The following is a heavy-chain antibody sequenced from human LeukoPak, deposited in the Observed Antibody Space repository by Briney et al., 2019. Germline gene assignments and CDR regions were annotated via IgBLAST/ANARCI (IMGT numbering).Heavy chain of an antibody. Sequence: GESLKISCKGSGYNFTKYWIGWVRHMPGKGLEWMGIIYPGDSDTRYSPSFQGQVTITADKSISTAYLQWSSLKASDTAMYYCAIHVNTWHGGTYHYYMDVWGKGTTVTVSS. CDR3: AIHVNTWHGGTYHYYMDV. D-gene: IGHD1-1*01. V-gene: IGHV5-51*01. CDR2: IYPGDSDT. CDR1: GYNFTKYW. J-gene: IGHJ6*03.